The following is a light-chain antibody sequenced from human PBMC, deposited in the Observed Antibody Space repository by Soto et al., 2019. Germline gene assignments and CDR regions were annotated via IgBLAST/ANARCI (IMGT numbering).Light chain of an antibody. CDR1: RSNIGAGYD. J-gene: IGLJ2*01. Sequence: QAVVTQPPSVSGAPGQRVTISCTGSRSNIGAGYDVHWYQQLPRTAPKLLIYSNRNRPSGVPDRFSGSKSGTSASLAITGLQAEDEADYYCQSYDSSLSGVVFGGGTKLTVL. CDR2: SNR. CDR3: QSYDSSLSGVV. V-gene: IGLV1-40*01.